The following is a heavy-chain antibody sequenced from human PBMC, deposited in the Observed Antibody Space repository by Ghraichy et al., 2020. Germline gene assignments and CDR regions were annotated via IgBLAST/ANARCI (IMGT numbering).Heavy chain of an antibody. J-gene: IGHJ4*02. CDR2: IYYSGST. V-gene: IGHV4-39*01. Sequence: SETLSLTCTVSGGSISSSSYYWGWIRQPPGKGLEWIGSIYYSGSTYYNPSLKSRVTISVDTSKNQFSLKLSSVTAADTAVYYCARHTRLLSGSYWFPSPLFDYWGQGTLVTVSS. CDR1: GGSISSSSYY. CDR3: ARHTRLLSGSYWFPSPLFDY. D-gene: IGHD1-26*01.